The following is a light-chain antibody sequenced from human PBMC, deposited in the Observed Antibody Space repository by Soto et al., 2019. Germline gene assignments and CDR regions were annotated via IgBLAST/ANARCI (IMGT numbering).Light chain of an antibody. Sequence: EIVLTQSAAILSLSPGDTATPSCRASQTVSNYLTWYQQKPGQAPRLLIYDTSKRAAGIPARFSGSGSETDFTLTISSLEPEDFAVYYCQHCMNWPLTFGQGTRLEIK. CDR2: DTS. CDR3: QHCMNWPLT. J-gene: IGKJ5*01. CDR1: QTVSNY. V-gene: IGKV3-11*01.